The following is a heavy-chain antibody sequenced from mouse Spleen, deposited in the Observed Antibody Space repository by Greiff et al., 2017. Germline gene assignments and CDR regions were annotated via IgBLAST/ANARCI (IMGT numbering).Heavy chain of an antibody. J-gene: IGHJ4*01. CDR1: GYTFTSYW. V-gene: IGHV1-7*01. CDR3: ARFGAMDY. Sequence: VKLMESGAELAKPGASVKMSCKASGYTFTSYWMHWVKQRPGQGLEWIGYINPSTGYTEYNQKFKDKATLTADKSSSTAYMQLSSLTSEDSAVYYCARFGAMDYWGQGTSVTVSS. CDR2: INPSTGYT.